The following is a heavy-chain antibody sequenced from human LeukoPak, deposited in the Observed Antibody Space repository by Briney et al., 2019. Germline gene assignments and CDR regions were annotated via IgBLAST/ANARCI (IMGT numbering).Heavy chain of an antibody. J-gene: IGHJ4*02. V-gene: IGHV3-21*01. Sequence: GGSLRLSCAASGFTFSSYSMNWVRQAPGKGLEWVSSISSSSSYIYYADSVKGRFTISRDNAKNSLYLQMHSLRAEDTAVYYCARFPYYYDSSGYYYGLFDYWGQGTLVTVSS. CDR2: ISSSSSYI. CDR1: GFTFSSYS. CDR3: ARFPYYYDSSGYYYGLFDY. D-gene: IGHD3-22*01.